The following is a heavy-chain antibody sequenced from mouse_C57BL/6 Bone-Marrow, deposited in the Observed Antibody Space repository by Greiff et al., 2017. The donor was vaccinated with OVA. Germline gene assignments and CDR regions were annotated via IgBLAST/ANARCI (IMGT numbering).Heavy chain of an antibody. D-gene: IGHD1-1*01. Sequence: EVHLVESGPGLVKPSQSLSLTCSVTGYSITSGYYWNWIRQFPGNKLEWMGYISYDGSNNYNPSLKNRISITRDTSKNQFFLKLNSVTTEDTATYYCAREIYYGSSLWYFDVWGTGTTVTVSS. V-gene: IGHV3-6*01. CDR3: AREIYYGSSLWYFDV. J-gene: IGHJ1*03. CDR2: ISYDGSN. CDR1: GYSITSGYY.